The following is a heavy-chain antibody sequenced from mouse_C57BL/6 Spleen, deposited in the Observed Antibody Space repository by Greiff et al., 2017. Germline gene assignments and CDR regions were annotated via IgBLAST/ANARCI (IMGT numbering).Heavy chain of an antibody. CDR1: GFTFSDYG. CDR3: ASERGYDFDD. Sequence: DVHLVESGGGLVKPGGSLKLSCAASGFTFSDYGMHWVRQAPEKGLEWVAYISSGSSTNYYADTVKGRFTISRDNAKNTLFLQMTRLRSEDTAMYYCASERGYDFDDWGQGTTLTVSS. D-gene: IGHD2-2*01. V-gene: IGHV5-17*01. CDR2: ISSGSSTN. J-gene: IGHJ2*01.